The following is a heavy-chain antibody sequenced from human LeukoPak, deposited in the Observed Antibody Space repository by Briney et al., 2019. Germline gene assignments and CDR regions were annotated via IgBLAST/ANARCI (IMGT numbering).Heavy chain of an antibody. D-gene: IGHD3-10*01. V-gene: IGHV3-23*01. J-gene: IGHJ4*02. Sequence: GGSLRLSCAASGFTFSSYGMSWVRQAPGKGLEWVSAISGSGGSTYYADSVKGRFTISKDNSKNTLYLQMNNLRAEDTAIYYCAKMGRSSQVRGVLEYWGQGTLVTVSS. CDR3: AKMGRSSQVRGVLEY. CDR2: ISGSGGST. CDR1: GFTFSSYG.